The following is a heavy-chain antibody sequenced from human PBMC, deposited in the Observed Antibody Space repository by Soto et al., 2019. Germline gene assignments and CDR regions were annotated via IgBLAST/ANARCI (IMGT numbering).Heavy chain of an antibody. Sequence: EASVKVSCKASGYTFTSYAMHWVRQAPGQRLEWMGWINAGNGNTKYSQKFQGRVTITRDTSASTAYMELSSLRSEDTAVYYCARIIRQYGTARYFDYWGQGTLVTVSS. CDR1: GYTFTSYA. CDR2: INAGNGNT. D-gene: IGHD1-1*01. CDR3: ARIIRQYGTARYFDY. J-gene: IGHJ4*02. V-gene: IGHV1-3*01.